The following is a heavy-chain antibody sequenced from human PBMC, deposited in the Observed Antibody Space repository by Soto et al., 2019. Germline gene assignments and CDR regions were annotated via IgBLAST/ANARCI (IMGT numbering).Heavy chain of an antibody. V-gene: IGHV4-39*01. J-gene: IGHJ4*02. Sequence: SETLSLTCIVSGGSISSSSYYWGWIRQPPGKGLEWIASIYYSGSTYYNPSLESRVTISVDTSKNQLSLKLSSVTAADTAVYYCAILRGYLDYWGQGTLVTVSS. CDR3: AILRGYLDY. CDR1: GGSISSSSYY. D-gene: IGHD2-15*01. CDR2: IYYSGST.